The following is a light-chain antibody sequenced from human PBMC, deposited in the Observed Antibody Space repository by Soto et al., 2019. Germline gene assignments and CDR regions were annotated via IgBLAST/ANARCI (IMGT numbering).Light chain of an antibody. CDR2: GAF. CDR3: QQYGSSPRT. CDR1: QSVSSNY. Sequence: EIGLSQSPCTLSLSPGERATFSCRASQSVSSNYLAWYQQKPGQAPRLLIYGAFKRATGIPDRFSGSGSGTDFTLTISRMEPEDFAVYCCQQYGSSPRTFAQGTKVDIK. V-gene: IGKV3-20*01. J-gene: IGKJ1*01.